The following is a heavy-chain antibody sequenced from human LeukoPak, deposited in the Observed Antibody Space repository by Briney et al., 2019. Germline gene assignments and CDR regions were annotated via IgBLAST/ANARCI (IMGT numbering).Heavy chain of an antibody. CDR3: AKDNPYYDILTGRGY. CDR2: IRSKADNYAT. D-gene: IGHD3-9*01. J-gene: IGHJ4*02. CDR1: GFTFSGSA. V-gene: IGHV3-73*01. Sequence: PGGSLRLSCTASGFTFSGSAMHWVRQASGRGLEWLGRIRSKADNYATAYAASVTGRFSISRDDSKNTAYLQMNRLHTEDTAVYYCAKDNPYYDILTGRGYWGQGTLVTVSS.